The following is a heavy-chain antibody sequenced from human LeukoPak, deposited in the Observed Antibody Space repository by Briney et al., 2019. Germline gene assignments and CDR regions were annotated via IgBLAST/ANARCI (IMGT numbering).Heavy chain of an antibody. CDR3: ARRTAAGRKIDY. CDR2: IYYSGST. J-gene: IGHJ4*02. Sequence: PSETLSLTCTVSGGSISSSSYYWGWIRQPPGKGLEWIGSIYYSGSTYYNPSLKSRVTISVDTSKNQFSLKLSSVTAADTAVYYCARRTAAGRKIDYWGQGTLVTVSS. CDR1: GGSISSSSYY. V-gene: IGHV4-39*01. D-gene: IGHD6-13*01.